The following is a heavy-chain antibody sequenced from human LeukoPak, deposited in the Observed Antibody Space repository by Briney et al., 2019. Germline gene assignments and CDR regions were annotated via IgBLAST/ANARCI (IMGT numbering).Heavy chain of an antibody. CDR3: AGLGYYGMDV. Sequence: GGSLRLSCAASGFTVSSNYMSRGRQAPGQGLEWGSVIYSGGSTYYPDSAPGRFTISRDNSKNTLYLRMMCLRAEGTAVYYCAGLGYYGMDVWGQGTTVTVSS. CDR1: GFTVSSNY. V-gene: IGHV3-66*04. J-gene: IGHJ6*02. CDR2: IYSGGST.